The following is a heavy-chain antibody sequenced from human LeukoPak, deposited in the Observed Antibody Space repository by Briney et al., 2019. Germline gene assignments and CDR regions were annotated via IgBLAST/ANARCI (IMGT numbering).Heavy chain of an antibody. CDR2: IIGSGGST. D-gene: IGHD7-27*01. V-gene: IGHV3-23*01. CDR1: GFTFSSYA. Sequence: GGSLRLSCVVSGFTFSSYAMSWVRPAPGKGLEWVSVIIGSGGSTYYADSVKGRFTISRDNSKNTLYLQMNSLRAEDTAVYYCAKDKNWAFDYWGQGTLVTVSS. CDR3: AKDKNWAFDY. J-gene: IGHJ4*02.